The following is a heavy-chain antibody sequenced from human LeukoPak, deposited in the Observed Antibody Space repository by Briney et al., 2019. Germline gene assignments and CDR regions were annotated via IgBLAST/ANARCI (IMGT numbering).Heavy chain of an antibody. CDR1: GYTFTSNY. CDR3: AKNGDRGAYCTGGTCYPYFYNYMDV. Sequence: GASVKVSCKAFGYTFTSNYMHWVRQAPGQGPKWMGVISPSGGSTTYAQKFQGRVTLTRDMSTSTDYLELSSLRSEDTAVYYCAKNGDRGAYCTGGTCYPYFYNYMDVWGKGTTVTI. J-gene: IGHJ6*03. V-gene: IGHV1-46*01. D-gene: IGHD2-15*01. CDR2: ISPSGGST.